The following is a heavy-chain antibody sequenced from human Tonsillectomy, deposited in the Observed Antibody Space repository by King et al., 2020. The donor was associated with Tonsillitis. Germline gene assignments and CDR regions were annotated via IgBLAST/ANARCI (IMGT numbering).Heavy chain of an antibody. J-gene: IGHJ6*03. CDR1: GGSISSYY. D-gene: IGHD5-18*01. CDR2: IYYSGST. Sequence: QLQESGPGLVKPSETLSLTCTVSGGSISSYYWSWIRQPPGKGLEWIGYIYYSGSTNYNPSLKSRVTISVDTSKNQFSLKLSSVTAADTAVYYCARRGYSYYYYMDVWGKGTTVTVSS. V-gene: IGHV4-59*08. CDR3: ARRGYSYYYYMDV.